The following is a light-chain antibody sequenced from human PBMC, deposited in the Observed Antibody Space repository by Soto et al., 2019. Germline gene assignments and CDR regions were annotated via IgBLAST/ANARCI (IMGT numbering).Light chain of an antibody. Sequence: QSVLTQPPSVSGAPGQRVTISCTGSSSNIGAGYDVHWYQQLPGTAPKLLSYGNSNRPSGVPDRFSGSKSGTSASLAITRLQAEDEADYYCQSYASSLSGVVFGGGTKLTVL. V-gene: IGLV1-40*01. CDR1: SSNIGAGYD. CDR2: GNS. J-gene: IGLJ2*01. CDR3: QSYASSLSGVV.